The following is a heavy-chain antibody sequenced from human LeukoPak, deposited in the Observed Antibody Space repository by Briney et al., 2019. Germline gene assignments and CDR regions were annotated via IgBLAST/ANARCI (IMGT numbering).Heavy chain of an antibody. V-gene: IGHV3-21*01. CDR2: ITSSSDSK. CDR1: GFTFTTYS. CDR3: AREIMGGTFDY. Sequence: GGSLRLSCAASGFTFTTYSMNWVRQAPGKGLDWVSSITSSSDSKYYADSIKGRFTISRDNARNSLHLQINSLRAEDTALYYCAREIMGGTFDYWGQGALVTVSS. J-gene: IGHJ4*02. D-gene: IGHD1-26*01.